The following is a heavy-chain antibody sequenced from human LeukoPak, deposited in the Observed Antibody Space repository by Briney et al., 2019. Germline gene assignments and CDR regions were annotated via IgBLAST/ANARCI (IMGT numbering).Heavy chain of an antibody. CDR2: IYYSGST. Sequence: PSETLSLTCTVSGGSISSHYWSWIRQPPGKGLEWIGYIYYSGSTNYNPSPKSRVTISVDTSKNQFSLKLSSVTAADTAVYYCATTSSTNPSYYYYMDVWGKGTTVTVSS. CDR3: ATTSSTNPSYYYYMDV. J-gene: IGHJ6*03. D-gene: IGHD2-2*01. CDR1: GGSISSHY. V-gene: IGHV4-59*11.